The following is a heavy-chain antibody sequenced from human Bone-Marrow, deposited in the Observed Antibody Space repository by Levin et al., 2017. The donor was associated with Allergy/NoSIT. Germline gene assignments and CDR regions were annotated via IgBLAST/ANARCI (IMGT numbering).Heavy chain of an antibody. CDR2: INPNSGGT. D-gene: IGHD6-13*01. J-gene: IGHJ4*02. Sequence: GESLKISCKASGYTFTGYYMHWVRQAPGQGLEWMGWINPNSGGTNYAQKFQGRVTMTRDTSISTAYMELSRLRSDDTAVYYCARGIAAAGPGDYWGQGTLVTVSS. CDR3: ARGIAAAGPGDY. V-gene: IGHV1-2*02. CDR1: GYTFTGYY.